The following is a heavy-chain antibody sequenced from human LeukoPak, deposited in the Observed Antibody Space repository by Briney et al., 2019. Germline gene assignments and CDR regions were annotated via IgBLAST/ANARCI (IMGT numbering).Heavy chain of an antibody. CDR2: INHSGST. D-gene: IGHD2-15*01. CDR1: GGSFSGYY. J-gene: IGHJ4*02. Sequence: SETLSLTCAVYGGSFSGYYWSWIRQPPGKGLEWIGEINHSGSTNYNPSLKSRVTISVDTSKNQFSLKLSSVTAADTAVYYCARSWGWPGYCSGGSCPFDYWGQGTLVTVSS. CDR3: ARSWGWPGYCSGGSCPFDY. V-gene: IGHV4-34*01.